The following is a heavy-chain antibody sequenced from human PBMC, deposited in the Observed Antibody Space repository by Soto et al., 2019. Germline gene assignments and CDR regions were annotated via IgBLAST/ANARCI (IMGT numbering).Heavy chain of an antibody. D-gene: IGHD5-12*01. CDR3: AREQEEYSGYDRYYFDY. CDR2: IYSGGST. J-gene: IGHJ4*02. Sequence: GGSLRLSCAASGFTVSSNYMSWVGQAPGKGLEWVSVIYSGGSTYYADSVKGRFTISRDNSKNTRYLQMNSLRAEDTAVYYCAREQEEYSGYDRYYFDYWGQGTLVTVSS. V-gene: IGHV3-66*01. CDR1: GFTVSSNY.